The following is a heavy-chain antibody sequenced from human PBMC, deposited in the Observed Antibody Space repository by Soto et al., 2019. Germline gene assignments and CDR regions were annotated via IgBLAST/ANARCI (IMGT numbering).Heavy chain of an antibody. CDR3: ARGRRLGSSWYNYYYYYGMDV. J-gene: IGHJ6*02. CDR1: GGSFSGYY. D-gene: IGHD6-13*01. CDR2: INHSGST. Sequence: SETLSLTWAVYGGSFSGYYWSRIRQPPGKGLEWIGEINHSGSTNYNPSLKSRVTISVDTSKNQFSLKLSSVTAADTAVYYCARGRRLGSSWYNYYYYYGMDVWGQGTTVTVSS. V-gene: IGHV4-34*01.